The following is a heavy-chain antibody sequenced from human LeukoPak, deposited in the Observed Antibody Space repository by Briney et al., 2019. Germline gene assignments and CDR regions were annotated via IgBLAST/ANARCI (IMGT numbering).Heavy chain of an antibody. CDR1: GFTFSSYA. V-gene: IGHV3-23*01. Sequence: PGGSLRLSCAASGFTFSSYAMSWVRQAPGKGLEWVSAISGSGGSTYYADSVKGRFTISRDNSKNTLYLQMNGLRAEDTAVYYCAKVKLGGSYLSYWGQGTLVTVSS. D-gene: IGHD1-26*01. J-gene: IGHJ4*02. CDR3: AKVKLGGSYLSY. CDR2: ISGSGGST.